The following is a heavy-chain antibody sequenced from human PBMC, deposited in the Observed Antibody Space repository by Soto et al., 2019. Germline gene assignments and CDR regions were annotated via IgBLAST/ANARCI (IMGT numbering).Heavy chain of an antibody. V-gene: IGHV4-59*01. CDR1: GDSISSSY. CDR3: ARALYSYGPKFDP. Sequence: SETLSLTCTVSGDSISSSYWSWIRQSPGKGLEWIGCIYYSGSTNYNPALKSRVTISVDTSKNQFSLKLSSVTAADTAVYYCARALYSYGPKFDPWGQGTLVTVSS. J-gene: IGHJ5*02. D-gene: IGHD5-18*01. CDR2: IYYSGST.